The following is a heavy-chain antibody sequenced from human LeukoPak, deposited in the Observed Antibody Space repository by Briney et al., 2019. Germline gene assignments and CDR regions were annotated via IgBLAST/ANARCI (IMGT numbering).Heavy chain of an antibody. CDR2: SNYNGRNT. V-gene: IGHV3-23*01. Sequence: PGGSLRLSCAASGFNFPIYTMNWVRQAPGKGLEWVSISNYNGRNTYYADSVEGRFTISRDNSKNMVYLQMNSLRAEDTAIYYCAKDGHCPDSICPTDIAVAGYVDSWGQGTLVTVSS. J-gene: IGHJ4*02. D-gene: IGHD6-19*01. CDR1: GFNFPIYT. CDR3: AKDGHCPDSICPTDIAVAGYVDS.